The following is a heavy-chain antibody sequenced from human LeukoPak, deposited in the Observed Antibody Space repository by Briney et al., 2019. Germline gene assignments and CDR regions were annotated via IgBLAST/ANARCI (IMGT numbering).Heavy chain of an antibody. CDR3: AREVGATSAFDL. Sequence: ASVKLSCKAYGDTFTSYDISWVRQAPGQGLEWMGWISAYNSNTNYAQKLQGRVTMTTDTSTSTAYMELRSLRSDDTAVYYCAREVGATSAFDLWGQGTMVTVSS. CDR2: ISAYNSNT. D-gene: IGHD1-26*01. J-gene: IGHJ3*01. V-gene: IGHV1-18*01. CDR1: GDTFTSYD.